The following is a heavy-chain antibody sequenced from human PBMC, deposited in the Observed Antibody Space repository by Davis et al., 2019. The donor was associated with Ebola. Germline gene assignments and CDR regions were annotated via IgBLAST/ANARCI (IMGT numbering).Heavy chain of an antibody. V-gene: IGHV3-23*01. Sequence: GGSLRLSCAASGFTFSSYGMHWVRQAPGKGLEWVSAISGSGGSTYYADSVKGRFTISRDNSKNTLYLQMNSLRAEDTAVYYCAREAVITMVRGVIRWFDPWGQGTLVTVSS. CDR3: AREAVITMVRGVIRWFDP. CDR2: ISGSGGST. CDR1: GFTFSSYG. J-gene: IGHJ5*02. D-gene: IGHD3-10*01.